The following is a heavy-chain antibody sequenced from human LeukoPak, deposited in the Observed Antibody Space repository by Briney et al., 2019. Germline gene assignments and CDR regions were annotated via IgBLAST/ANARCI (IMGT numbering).Heavy chain of an antibody. CDR3: ARGGDRDY. J-gene: IGHJ4*02. V-gene: IGHV3-13*04. CDR1: GFTFSSYD. Sequence: PGGSLRLSCAASGFTFSSYDMHWVRQVTGKRLEWVSAIGIAGDTYYLDSVKGRFTISRENAKNSLYLQMNSLRAGDTAVCYCARGGDRDYWGQGTLVTVSS. CDR2: IGIAGDT.